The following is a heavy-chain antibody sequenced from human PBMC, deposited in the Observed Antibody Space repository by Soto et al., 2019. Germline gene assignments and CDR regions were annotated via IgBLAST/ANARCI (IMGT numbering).Heavy chain of an antibody. D-gene: IGHD2-2*01. CDR2: INHSGST. CDR3: ASTIERYCSTTRCSPAKRGWFDP. CDR1: GGSFSGYY. V-gene: IGHV4-34*01. J-gene: IGHJ5*02. Sequence: PSETLSLTCAVYGGSFSGYYWSWIRQPPGKGLEWIGEINHSGSTNYNPSLKSRVTISVDTSKNQFSLKLSSVTAADTAVYYCASTIERYCSTTRCSPAKRGWFDPWSQGTLVTVSS.